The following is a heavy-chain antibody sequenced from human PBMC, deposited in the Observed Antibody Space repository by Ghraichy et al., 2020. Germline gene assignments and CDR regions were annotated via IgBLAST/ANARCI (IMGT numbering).Heavy chain of an antibody. J-gene: IGHJ3*02. CDR3: AKESPPYYYDSLGDAFDI. CDR2: ISGSGGST. D-gene: IGHD3-22*01. CDR1: GFTFSSYA. V-gene: IGHV3-23*01. Sequence: GGSLRLSCAASGFTFSSYAMSWVRQAPGKGLEWVSAISGSGGSTYYADSVKGRFTISRDNSKNTLYLQMNSLRAEDTAVYYCAKESPPYYYDSLGDAFDIWGQGTMVTVSS.